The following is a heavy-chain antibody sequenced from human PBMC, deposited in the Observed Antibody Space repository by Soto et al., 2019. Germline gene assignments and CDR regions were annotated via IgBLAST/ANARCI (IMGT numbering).Heavy chain of an antibody. V-gene: IGHV4-59*01. J-gene: IGHJ5*02. Sequence: SLTLPLTWTVSCGTISSFYWSWILQQPGKGLEWIGYMFFSGNSNYNPSLKSRVTISLDTSKNHFSLNLSSVTAADTAVYYCARGPRGYCSDGVCTGWLDPWGQGTLVTSPQ. D-gene: IGHD2-15*01. CDR2: MFFSGNS. CDR1: CGTISSFY. CDR3: ARGPRGYCSDGVCTGWLDP.